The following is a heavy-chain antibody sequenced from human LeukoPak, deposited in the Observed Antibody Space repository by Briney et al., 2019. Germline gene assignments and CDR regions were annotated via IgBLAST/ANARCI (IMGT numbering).Heavy chain of an antibody. V-gene: IGHV3-21*01. CDR3: ARDMVVSAIGFCAFDI. D-gene: IGHD2-21*01. CDR1: GFTFSSYS. CDR2: ISSSSSYI. Sequence: AGGSLRLSCAASGFTFSSYSMNWVRRAPGKGLEWVSSISSSSSYIYSADSVKGRSTISRDNAKNSLYLQMNSLGAEDAAVYSCARDMVVSAIGFCAFDIWGQGTMVTVSS. J-gene: IGHJ3*02.